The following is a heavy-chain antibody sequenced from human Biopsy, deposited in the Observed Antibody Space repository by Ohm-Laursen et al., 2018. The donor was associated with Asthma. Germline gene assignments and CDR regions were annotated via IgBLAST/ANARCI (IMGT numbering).Heavy chain of an antibody. Sequence: TLSLTCDVSGGSISVSNWWSWVRQPPGRGLEWIGQIYHLRNANYNPSLKSRVTMSVDKSKNQFSLKLTSVTAADTAVYFCARRWRSYDSSNYYLDQWGQGTLVTVSS. J-gene: IGHJ4*02. CDR2: IYHLRNA. V-gene: IGHV4-4*01. CDR1: GGSISVSNW. CDR3: ARRWRSYDSSNYYLDQ. D-gene: IGHD3-22*01.